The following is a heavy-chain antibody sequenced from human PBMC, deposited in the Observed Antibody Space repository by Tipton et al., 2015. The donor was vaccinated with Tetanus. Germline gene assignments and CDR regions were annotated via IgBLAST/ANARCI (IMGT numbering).Heavy chain of an antibody. CDR2: INHSGST. V-gene: IGHV4-34*01. Sequence: TLSLTCAVYGGAFSAYYLGWVRPSPGEGLGWIGEINHSGSTTYSPSFKSRVTISVDTPKDQFSLKLTSLTVADTAVYYCARGGSYSYGPRGFDLWGRGTLVTVSS. CDR3: ARGGSYSYGPRGFDL. J-gene: IGHJ2*01. CDR1: GGAFSAYY. D-gene: IGHD5-18*01.